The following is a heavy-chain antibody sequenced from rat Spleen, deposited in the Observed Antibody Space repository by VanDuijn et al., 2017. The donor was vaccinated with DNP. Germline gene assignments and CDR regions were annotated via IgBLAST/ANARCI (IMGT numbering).Heavy chain of an antibody. CDR3: VTHRSYYGY. V-gene: IGHV5-19*01. D-gene: IGHD1-7*01. Sequence: EVQLVESGGGLVQPGRSLKISCAASGFTFSTYDMTCVRQAPARGLEWVALISPNSDNTYYRDSVKGRVTVSRDNAKSTLYLQMYGPRSEDTATYYCVTHRSYYGYWGQGVMVTVSS. CDR2: ISPNSDNT. J-gene: IGHJ2*01. CDR1: GFTFSTYD.